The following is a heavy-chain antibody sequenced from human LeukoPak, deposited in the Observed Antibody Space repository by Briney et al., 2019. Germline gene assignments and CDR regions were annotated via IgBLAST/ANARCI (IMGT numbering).Heavy chain of an antibody. CDR1: GFTFNNYW. Sequence: GSLRLSCAASGFTFNNYWMTWVRQAPGKGLEWVANIKQDGSQKYYVDSVKGRFTISRDNAKNSVYLQMNTLRAGDTGVYYCARVGYSSSCTDYWGQGTLVTVSS. V-gene: IGHV3-7*01. J-gene: IGHJ4*02. D-gene: IGHD2-2*01. CDR2: IKQDGSQK. CDR3: ARVGYSSSCTDY.